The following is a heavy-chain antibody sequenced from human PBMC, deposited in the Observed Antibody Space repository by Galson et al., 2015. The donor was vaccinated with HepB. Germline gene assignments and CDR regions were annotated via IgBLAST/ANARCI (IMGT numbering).Heavy chain of an antibody. CDR2: INAGNGNT. CDR1: GYTFTSYA. CDR3: ARALVASDAFDI. V-gene: IGHV1-3*01. J-gene: IGHJ3*02. D-gene: IGHD5-12*01. Sequence: SVKVSCKASGYTFTSYAMHWVRQAPGQRLEWMGWINAGNGNTKYSQKFQGRVTITRDTSASTAYMELSSLRSEDTAVYYCARALVASDAFDIWGQGTMVTVSS.